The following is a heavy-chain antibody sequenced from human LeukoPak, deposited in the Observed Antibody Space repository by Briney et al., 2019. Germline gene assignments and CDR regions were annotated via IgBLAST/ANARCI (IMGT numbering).Heavy chain of an antibody. D-gene: IGHD3-10*01. CDR1: GGSITNISYF. CDR3: ARPKVHYYYDSGSYYFAYYFDY. J-gene: IGHJ4*02. V-gene: IGHV4-39*01. Sequence: SSETLSLTCTVSGGSITNISYFWGWIRQPPGKGLEWIGSLYYSGSTYYNPSLKSRVTISIDTSKNQFSLKLSSVTAADTAVYYCARPKVHYYYDSGSYYFAYYFDYWGQGTLVTVSS. CDR2: LYYSGST.